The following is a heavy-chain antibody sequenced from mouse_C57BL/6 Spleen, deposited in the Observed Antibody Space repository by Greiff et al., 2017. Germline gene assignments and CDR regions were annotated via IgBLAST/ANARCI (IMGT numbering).Heavy chain of an antibody. J-gene: IGHJ1*03. Sequence: EVQVVESGGGLVQPKGSLKLSCAASGFSFNTYAMNWVRQAPGKGLEWVARIRSKSNNYATYYADSVKDRFTISRDDSESMLYLQMNNLKTEDTAMYYCVRHGLGSYWYFDVWGTGTTVTVSS. V-gene: IGHV10-1*01. CDR1: GFSFNTYA. CDR3: VRHGLGSYWYFDV. CDR2: IRSKSNNYAT.